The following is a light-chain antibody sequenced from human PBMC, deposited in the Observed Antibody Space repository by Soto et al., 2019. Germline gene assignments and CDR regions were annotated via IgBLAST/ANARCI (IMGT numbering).Light chain of an antibody. V-gene: IGKV3-11*01. J-gene: IGKJ1*01. CDR2: DAS. CDR1: QSVSSY. Sequence: EIVLTQSPATLSLSPGERATLSYRASQSVSSYLAWYQQKPGQAPRLLIYDASNRATGIPARFSGSGSGTDFTLTISSLEPEDFAVYYCQQRSNWPRTFAQGTKVEMK. CDR3: QQRSNWPRT.